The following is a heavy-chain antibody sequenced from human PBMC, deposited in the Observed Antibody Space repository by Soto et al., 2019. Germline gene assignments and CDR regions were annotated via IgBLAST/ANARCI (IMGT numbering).Heavy chain of an antibody. Sequence: QVQLVQSGAEVKKPGSPVRVSYTASGDTFNFYTISWVRQVPGQGPEWMGRIIPMLGMSNYAQKFQGRVTXXXDXXTSTVYLNLSGLTSEDTAVYYCATTYGSGSTHFDYWGQGTLVTVSS. D-gene: IGHD3-10*01. CDR2: IIPMLGMS. CDR3: ATTYGSGSTHFDY. V-gene: IGHV1-69*02. J-gene: IGHJ4*02. CDR1: GDTFNFYT.